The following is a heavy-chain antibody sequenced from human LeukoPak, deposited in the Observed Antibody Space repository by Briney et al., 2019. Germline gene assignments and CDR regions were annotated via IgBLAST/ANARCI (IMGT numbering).Heavy chain of an antibody. CDR1: GFTFSSYA. CDR2: ISGSGGST. J-gene: IGHJ4*02. D-gene: IGHD3-10*01. CDR3: AKAKFYGSGSYLCYFDY. Sequence: GGSLRLSCAASGFTFSSYAMSWVRQALGKGLEWVSGISGSGGSTYYADSVKGRFTISRDNSKNTLYLQMNSLRAEDTAVYYCAKAKFYGSGSYLCYFDYWGQGTLVTVSS. V-gene: IGHV3-23*01.